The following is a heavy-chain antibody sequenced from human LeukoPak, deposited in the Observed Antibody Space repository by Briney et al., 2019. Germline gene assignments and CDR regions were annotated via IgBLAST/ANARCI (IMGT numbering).Heavy chain of an antibody. CDR3: ARGGSGKTVSLFAY. V-gene: IGHV6-1*01. J-gene: IGHJ4*02. CDR1: GDSVTSNSAA. Sequence: LSQTLSLTCAISGDSVTSNSAAWNWIRQSPSRGLEWLGRTYYRSKWYVDYAVSVKSRMTINPDTSKNQFSLQLNSVTPEDTAVYYCARGGSGKTVSLFAYWGQGTLVTVSS. CDR2: TYYRSKWYV. D-gene: IGHD5/OR15-5a*01.